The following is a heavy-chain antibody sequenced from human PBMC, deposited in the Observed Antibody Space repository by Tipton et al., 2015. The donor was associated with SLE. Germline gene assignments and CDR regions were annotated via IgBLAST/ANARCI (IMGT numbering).Heavy chain of an antibody. Sequence: TLSLTCTVSGDSISSGGYFWSWIRQHPGKGLEWIGYIYYSGSTYYNPSLQSRVTMSLDTSTNHFSLRLSSVTAADTAVYFCARDLLDSSGNLDLWGRGTLVIVSS. CDR3: ARDLLDSSGNLDL. CDR1: GDSISSGGYF. D-gene: IGHD3-22*01. J-gene: IGHJ2*01. V-gene: IGHV4-31*03. CDR2: IYYSGST.